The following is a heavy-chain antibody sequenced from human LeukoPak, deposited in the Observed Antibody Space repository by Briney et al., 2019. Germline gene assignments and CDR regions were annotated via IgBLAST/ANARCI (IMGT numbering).Heavy chain of an antibody. CDR1: GGSISSGSYY. J-gene: IGHJ6*03. V-gene: IGHV4-61*02. CDR2: IYTSGST. Sequence: PSQTLSLTCTVSGGSISSGSYYWSWIRQPAGKGLEWIGRIYTSGSTNYNPSLKSRVTISVDTSKNQFSLKLSSVTAADTAVYYCATGFQYGLWGVPYFYYIHAWGKGTTVIVSS. D-gene: IGHD3-10*01. CDR3: ATGFQYGLWGVPYFYYIHA.